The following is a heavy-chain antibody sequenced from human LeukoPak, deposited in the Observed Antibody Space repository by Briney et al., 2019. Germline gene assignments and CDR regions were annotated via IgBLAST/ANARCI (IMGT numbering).Heavy chain of an antibody. CDR3: AKDTSYGDMTLDY. V-gene: IGHV3-53*01. CDR2: IYSGGST. J-gene: IGHJ4*02. Sequence: GGSLKLSCAASGFTVSSNYMSWVRQAPGKGLEWVSVIYSGGSTYYADSVKGRFTISRDNSKNTLYLQMNSLRAEDTAVYYCAKDTSYGDMTLDYWGQGTLVTVSS. D-gene: IGHD4-17*01. CDR1: GFTVSSNY.